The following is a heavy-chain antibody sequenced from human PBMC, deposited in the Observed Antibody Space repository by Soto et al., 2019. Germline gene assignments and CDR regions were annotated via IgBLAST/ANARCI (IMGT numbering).Heavy chain of an antibody. Sequence: SETLSLTCTVSGGSISSGDYYWSWIRQPPGKGLEWIGYIYYSGSTYYNPSLKSRVTISVDTSKNQFSLKLSSVTAADTAVYYCARWRNSNYVYYDYGMDVWGQGTTVTVSS. J-gene: IGHJ6*02. CDR1: GGSISSGDYY. V-gene: IGHV4-30-4*01. D-gene: IGHD4-4*01. CDR3: ARWRNSNYVYYDYGMDV. CDR2: IYYSGST.